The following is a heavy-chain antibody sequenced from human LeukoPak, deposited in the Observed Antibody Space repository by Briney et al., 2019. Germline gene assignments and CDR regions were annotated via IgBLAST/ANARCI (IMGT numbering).Heavy chain of an antibody. J-gene: IGHJ4*02. CDR3: ARDPVEYYDILTGCYKNEPRLDY. V-gene: IGHV4-34*01. Sequence: SETLSLTCAVYGGSFSGYYWSWIRQPPGKGLEWIGEINHSGSTNYNPSLKSRVTISVDTSKNQFSLKLSSVTAADTAVYYCARDPVEYYDILTGCYKNEPRLDYWGQGTLVTVSS. CDR2: INHSGST. CDR1: GGSFSGYY. D-gene: IGHD3-9*01.